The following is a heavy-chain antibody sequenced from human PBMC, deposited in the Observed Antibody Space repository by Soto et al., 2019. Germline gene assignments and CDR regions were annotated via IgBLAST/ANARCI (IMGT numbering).Heavy chain of an antibody. CDR3: TRVRLGSRRSSDY. D-gene: IGHD6-19*01. CDR1: GFTFSDHY. J-gene: IGHJ4*02. Sequence: EVQLVESGGGLVQPEGSLRLSCAASGFTFSDHYMDWVRQAPGKGLEWVGRIKNKANSYTTDYAAPVKGRFIISRDDSKNSLFLQINRLKTDVTAVYYCTRVRLGSRRSSDYWGQGILVTVSS. CDR2: IKNKANSYTT. V-gene: IGHV3-72*01.